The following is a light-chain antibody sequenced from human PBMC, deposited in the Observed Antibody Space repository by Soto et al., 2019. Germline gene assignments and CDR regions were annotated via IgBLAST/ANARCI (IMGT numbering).Light chain of an antibody. CDR2: DVS. Sequence: DIQMTQSPSTLSASVGDRVTITCRASQTVERGLAWYQQKPGKAPNLVISDVSSLERGIPSRFSGSGSGTEFTLTISGLQHDDFATYECQQYKDSVWTFGQGTKV. J-gene: IGKJ1*01. CDR1: QTVERG. CDR3: QQYKDSVWT. V-gene: IGKV1-5*01.